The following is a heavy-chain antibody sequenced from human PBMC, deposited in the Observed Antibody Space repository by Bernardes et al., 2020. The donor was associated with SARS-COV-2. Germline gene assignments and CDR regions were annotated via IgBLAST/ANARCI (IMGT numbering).Heavy chain of an antibody. D-gene: IGHD6-19*01. CDR3: ARLSMAVGSTAFDP. CDR2: VFYTGIT. J-gene: IGHJ5*02. V-gene: IGHV4-59*01. Sequence: SETLSLTCSVSGGSMNTYYWTWIRQPPGKGLEWLGYVFYTGITDYNPSLKTRITMSIDSSKNEFSLKLNSVTAADTAVYFCARLSMAVGSTAFDPWGQGNLVTVSS. CDR1: GGSMNTYY.